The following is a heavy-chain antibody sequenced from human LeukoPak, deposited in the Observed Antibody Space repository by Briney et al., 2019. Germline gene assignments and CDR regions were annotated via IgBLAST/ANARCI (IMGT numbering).Heavy chain of an antibody. CDR1: GFTLSNYW. D-gene: IGHD2/OR15-2a*01. CDR2: IKQDGSEK. Sequence: PGGSLRLSCAASGFTLSNYWMNWVRQAPGKGLEWVANIKQDGSEKYYVDSVKGRFTISGDITKNSVYLQMNSLRVEDTAVYYCARNRGVDYWGQGTLVTVSS. CDR3: ARNRGVDY. V-gene: IGHV3-7*05. J-gene: IGHJ4*02.